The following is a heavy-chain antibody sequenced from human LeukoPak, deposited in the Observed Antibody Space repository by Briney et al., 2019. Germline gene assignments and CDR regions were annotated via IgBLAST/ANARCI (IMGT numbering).Heavy chain of an antibody. D-gene: IGHD3-10*01. CDR2: IYYSGST. CDR3: ARSGSYKGYFDY. CDR1: GGSISSYY. Sequence: SETLSLTCTVSGGSISSYYWSWIRQPPGKGLEWIGYIYYSGSTNYNPSLKSRVTISVDTSKNQFSLKLGSVTAADTAVYYCARSGSYKGYFDYWGQGTRVTVSS. J-gene: IGHJ4*02. V-gene: IGHV4-59*01.